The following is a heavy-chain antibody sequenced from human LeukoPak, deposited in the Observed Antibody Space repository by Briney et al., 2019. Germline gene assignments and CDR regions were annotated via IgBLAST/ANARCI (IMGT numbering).Heavy chain of an antibody. J-gene: IGHJ4*02. CDR1: GYTFTGYY. Sequence: ASVKVSCKASGYTFTGYYMHWVRQAPGQGLEWMGWINLNSGGTNYAQKFQGRVTMTRDTSISTAYMELSRLRSDDTAVYYCARGFPDSSSLDYWGQGTLVTVSS. V-gene: IGHV1-2*02. CDR2: INLNSGGT. D-gene: IGHD6-6*01. CDR3: ARGFPDSSSLDY.